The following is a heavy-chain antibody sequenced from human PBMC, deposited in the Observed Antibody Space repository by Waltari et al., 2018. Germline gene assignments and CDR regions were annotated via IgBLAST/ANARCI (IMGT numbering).Heavy chain of an antibody. CDR2: IYYRGIT. CDR1: GGSIRSSSYY. D-gene: IGHD2-2*01. J-gene: IGHJ5*02. Sequence: QLQLQESGPGLVKPSETLSLTCTVSGGSIRSSSYYWGWIRQPPGKGLEWIGSIYYRGITVSNPSLKSRVTISVDTSKNQFSLKLSSVTAADTAVYYCARVGVPAGGRGFDPWGQGTLVTVSS. V-gene: IGHV4-39*07. CDR3: ARVGVPAGGRGFDP.